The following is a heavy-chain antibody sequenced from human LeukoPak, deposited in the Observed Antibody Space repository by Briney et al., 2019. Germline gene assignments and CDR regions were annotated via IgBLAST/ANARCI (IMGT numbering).Heavy chain of an antibody. V-gene: IGHV4-39*07. CDR3: ARGSGWYYGLQH. J-gene: IGHJ1*01. CDR2: IYYSGST. CDR1: GVSITSSSYY. D-gene: IGHD6-19*01. Sequence: SETLSLTCSVSGVSITSSSYYWGWIRQPPGKGLEWIGSIYYSGSTYYNPSLKSRVTISVDTSKNQFSLKLSSVTAADTAVYYCARGSGWYYGLQHWGQGTLVTVSS.